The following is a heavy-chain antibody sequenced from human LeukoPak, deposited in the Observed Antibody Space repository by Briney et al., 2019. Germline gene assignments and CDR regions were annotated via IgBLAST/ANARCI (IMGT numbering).Heavy chain of an antibody. CDR1: GFTFNTYN. Sequence: GGSPRLSCAASGFTFNTYNMNWVRQAPGKGLEWVSSISSSISIFYADSVKGRFTISRDNAKNSLYLQMNSLRADDTAMYYCARGLYYYDSHDTFNIWGQGTMVTVSS. CDR3: ARGLYYYDSHDTFNI. V-gene: IGHV3-69-1*01. J-gene: IGHJ3*02. CDR2: ISSSISI. D-gene: IGHD3-22*01.